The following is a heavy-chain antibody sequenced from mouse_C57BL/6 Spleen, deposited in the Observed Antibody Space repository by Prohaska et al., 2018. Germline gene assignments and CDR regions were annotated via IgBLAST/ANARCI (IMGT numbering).Heavy chain of an antibody. CDR2: ISSGGSYT. CDR3: ARQGTTVVATRYFDV. J-gene: IGHJ1*03. D-gene: IGHD1-1*01. Sequence: LEWVATISSGGSYTYYPDSVKGRFTISRDNAKNTLYLQMSSLKSEDTAMYYCARQGTTVVATRYFDVWGTGTTVTVSS. V-gene: IGHV5-6*01.